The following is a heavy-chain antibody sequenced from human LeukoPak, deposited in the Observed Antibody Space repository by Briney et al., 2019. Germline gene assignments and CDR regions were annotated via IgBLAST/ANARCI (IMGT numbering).Heavy chain of an antibody. CDR3: ARVGHTSGWDFDY. D-gene: IGHD6-19*01. Sequence: ASVKVSFKASGYTFTDNHMHWVRQAPGQGLEWMGFINPNSGGTNYAQKFQGRVTMTRDTSVSTAYMELSRLTSDDTAVYYCARVGHTSGWDFDYWGQGTLVTVSS. CDR2: INPNSGGT. V-gene: IGHV1-2*02. J-gene: IGHJ4*02. CDR1: GYTFTDNH.